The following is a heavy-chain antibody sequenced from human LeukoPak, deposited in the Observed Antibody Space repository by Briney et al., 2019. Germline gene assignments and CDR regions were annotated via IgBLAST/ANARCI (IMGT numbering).Heavy chain of an antibody. Sequence: SGKVSCKASGGTFSSYAISWVQQAPGQGLEWMGRIIPILGIANYAQKFQGRVTITADKSTSTAYMELSSLRSEDTAVYYCARSGLVVVALFDYWVQGTLVTVSS. J-gene: IGHJ4*02. V-gene: IGHV1-69*04. CDR2: IIPILGIA. CDR3: ARSGLVVVALFDY. D-gene: IGHD2-15*01. CDR1: GGTFSSYA.